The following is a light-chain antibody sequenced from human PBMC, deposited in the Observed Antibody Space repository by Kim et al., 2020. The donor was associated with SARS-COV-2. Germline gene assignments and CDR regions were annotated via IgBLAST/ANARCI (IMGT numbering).Light chain of an antibody. V-gene: IGKV3-15*01. CDR1: QSVDRD. Sequence: SPGDRVTLSCRASQSVDRDVAWYQQKPGQPPRLLIYDASTGATGVADRFRGSGSGTEFTLTISSLQSEDLAVYYCQHYHKWPPWTFGRGTKVDIK. CDR3: QHYHKWPPWT. J-gene: IGKJ1*01. CDR2: DAS.